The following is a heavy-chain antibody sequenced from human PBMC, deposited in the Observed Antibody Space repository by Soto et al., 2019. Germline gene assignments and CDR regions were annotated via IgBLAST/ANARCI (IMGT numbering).Heavy chain of an antibody. J-gene: IGHJ4*02. CDR3: ARNLYNTGSFDH. CDR2: MTPNSVDT. CDR1: GYTFTSYD. V-gene: IGHV1-8*02. D-gene: IGHD1-20*01. Sequence: QVQLVQSGAEVKKPGASVKVSCKASGYTFTSYDINWVRQAPGQGLEWVGWMTPNSVDTGYAQTFQGRVTLTRDTSRSTAYMELSSLTSEDTAVYYCARNLYNTGSFDHWGQGTLVTVSS.